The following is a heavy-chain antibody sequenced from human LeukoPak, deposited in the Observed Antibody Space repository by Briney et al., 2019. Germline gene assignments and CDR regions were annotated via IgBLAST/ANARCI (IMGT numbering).Heavy chain of an antibody. CDR3: ARTRWLQLPSFDY. D-gene: IGHD5-24*01. J-gene: IGHJ4*02. CDR2: ISRNGGST. CDR1: GFTFSSYA. V-gene: IGHV3-64*01. Sequence: GGSLRLSCAASGFTFSSYAMHWGRQALGKGQEYVSAISRNGGSTYYANSVKGRLTISRDNSKNTLYLQMGSLRAEDLAVYYRARTRWLQLPSFDYWGQGTPVTASS.